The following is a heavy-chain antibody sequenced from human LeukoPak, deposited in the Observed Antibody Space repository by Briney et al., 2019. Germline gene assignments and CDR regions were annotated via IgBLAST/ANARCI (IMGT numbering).Heavy chain of an antibody. Sequence: ASVKVSCKASGYTFTGYYMHWVRQAPGQGLEWMGWINPYTGGTNYAQKFQGRVTMTRDTSIGTAYMELRRLRSDDTAVYYCARPYCSGANCHDYFDYWGQGTLVTVSS. CDR1: GYTFTGYY. V-gene: IGHV1-2*02. CDR3: ARPYCSGANCHDYFDY. J-gene: IGHJ4*02. CDR2: INPYTGGT. D-gene: IGHD2-15*01.